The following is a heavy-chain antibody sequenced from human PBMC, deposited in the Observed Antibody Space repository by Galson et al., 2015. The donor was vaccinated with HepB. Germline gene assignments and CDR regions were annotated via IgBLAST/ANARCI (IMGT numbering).Heavy chain of an antibody. D-gene: IGHD3-3*01. Sequence: ETLSLTCAVYGGSFSTHYWSWIRQPPGKGLEWIGEINHSGSTNYNPSLKSRVTISVATAKNRFSLRLSSVTAADTAVYYCARAVYYDFSNGFGPWGQGTLVTVSS. J-gene: IGHJ5*02. CDR1: GGSFSTHY. CDR3: ARAVYYDFSNGFGP. CDR2: INHSGST. V-gene: IGHV4-34*01.